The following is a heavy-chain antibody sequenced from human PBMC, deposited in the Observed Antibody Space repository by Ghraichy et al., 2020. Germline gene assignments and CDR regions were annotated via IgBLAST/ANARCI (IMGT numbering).Heavy chain of an antibody. CDR3: ARTRIVRSVAAAAAYYFDS. Sequence: SETLSLTCSVSNGSITSYYWSWIRQPPGKGLEWIGFIYHSGTTNNNPSLKSRITISVDTSKNQFSLKLTSVTAADTAVYFCARTRIVRSVAAAAAYYFDSGGQGTLVSVSS. CDR1: NGSITSYY. CDR2: IYHSGTT. V-gene: IGHV4-59*01. D-gene: IGHD2-15*01. J-gene: IGHJ4*02.